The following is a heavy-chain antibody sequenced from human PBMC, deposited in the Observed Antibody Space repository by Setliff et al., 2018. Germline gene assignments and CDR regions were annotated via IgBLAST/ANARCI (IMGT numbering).Heavy chain of an antibody. V-gene: IGHV4-34*01. CDR1: GGTFSGHY. CDR3: ARGRIAERPEAIDY. Sequence: SQTLSLTCAAYGGTFSGHYWGWIRQPPGKGGLEWIGSFRPSGRTYYNPSLKSRLTMSVDTSRNQFSLNLGSVTAADTGVYYCARGRIAERPEAIDYWGQGTLVTVSS. CDR2: FRPSGRT. D-gene: IGHD6-6*01. J-gene: IGHJ4*02.